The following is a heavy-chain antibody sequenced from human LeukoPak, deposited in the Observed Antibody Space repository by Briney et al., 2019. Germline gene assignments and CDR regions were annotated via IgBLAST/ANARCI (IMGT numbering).Heavy chain of an antibody. CDR1: GFTFSNAW. CDR2: IKSKTDGGTT. J-gene: IGHJ6*02. D-gene: IGHD3-22*01. CDR3: TTTSNYYDKSYGMDV. Sequence: GGSLRLSCAASGFTFSNAWMSWVRQAPGKGLEWVGRIKSKTDGGTTDYAAPVKGRFTISRDDSKNTLYLQMNSLKTEDTAVYYCTTTSNYYDKSYGMDVWGQGTTVTVSS. V-gene: IGHV3-15*01.